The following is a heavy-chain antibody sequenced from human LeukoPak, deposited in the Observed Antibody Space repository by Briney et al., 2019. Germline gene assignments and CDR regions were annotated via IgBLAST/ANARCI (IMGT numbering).Heavy chain of an antibody. J-gene: IGHJ3*02. V-gene: IGHV4-34*01. D-gene: IGHD3-10*01. CDR3: ARVPNYYGSGSPGGAFDI. CDR1: GGSFSGYY. Sequence: PSETLSLTYAVYGGSFSGYYWSWIRQPPGKGLEWIGEINHSGSTNYNPSLKSRVTISVDTSKNRFSLKLSSVTAADTAVYYCARVPNYYGSGSPGGAFDIWGQGTMVTVSS. CDR2: INHSGST.